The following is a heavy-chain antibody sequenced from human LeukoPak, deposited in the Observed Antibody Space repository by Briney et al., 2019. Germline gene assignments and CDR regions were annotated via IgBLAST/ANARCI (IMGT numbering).Heavy chain of an antibody. J-gene: IGHJ4*02. CDR1: GGSISSYY. CDR2: IYYSGST. Sequence: SETLSLTCTVSGGSISSYYWSWIRQPPGKGLEWIGYIYYSGSTNYNPSLKSRVTISVDTSKNQFSLKLSSVTAADTAVYYCARVPIAARLGYYFDYWGRGTLVTVSS. D-gene: IGHD6-6*01. CDR3: ARVPIAARLGYYFDY. V-gene: IGHV4-59*01.